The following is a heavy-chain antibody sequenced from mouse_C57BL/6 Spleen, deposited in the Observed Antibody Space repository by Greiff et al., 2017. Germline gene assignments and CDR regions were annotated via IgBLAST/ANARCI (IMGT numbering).Heavy chain of an antibody. CDR3: AREEGQGFAY. CDR2: IDPSDSYT. Sequence: QVQLQQSGAELVMPGASVKLSCKASGYTFTSYWMHWVKQRPGQGLEWIGEIDPSDSYTNYNQKFKGKSTLTVDKSSSTAYMQLSSLTSEDSAVYYCAREEGQGFAYWGQGALVTVSA. D-gene: IGHD3-3*01. V-gene: IGHV1-69*01. J-gene: IGHJ3*01. CDR1: GYTFTSYW.